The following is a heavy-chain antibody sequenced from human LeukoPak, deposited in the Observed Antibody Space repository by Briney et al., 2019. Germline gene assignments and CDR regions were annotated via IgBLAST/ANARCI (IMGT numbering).Heavy chain of an antibody. V-gene: IGHV1-2*02. Sequence: ASVKVSCKASGYTFTSYGISWVRQAPGQGLEWMGWINPNSGGTNYAQKFQRRVTMTRDTSISTAYMELSRLRSDDTAVYYCARSPDILTGENFDYWGQGTLVTVSS. CDR1: GYTFTSYG. CDR3: ARSPDILTGENFDY. D-gene: IGHD3-9*01. CDR2: INPNSGGT. J-gene: IGHJ4*02.